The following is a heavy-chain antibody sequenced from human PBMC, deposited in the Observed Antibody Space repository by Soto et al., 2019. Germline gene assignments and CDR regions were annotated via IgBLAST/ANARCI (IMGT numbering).Heavy chain of an antibody. Sequence: GGSLKLSSAASGFTVNSYAMSWFRKEQGKGLEWFSAISGSGGSTYYADSVKGRFTISRDNSKNTLYLQMNSLRAEDTAVYYCAKDPAQNFGVVANYYYYYGMDVWGQGTTVTVSS. V-gene: IGHV3-23*01. D-gene: IGHD3-3*01. CDR1: GFTVNSYA. CDR3: AKDPAQNFGVVANYYYYYGMDV. J-gene: IGHJ6*02. CDR2: ISGSGGST.